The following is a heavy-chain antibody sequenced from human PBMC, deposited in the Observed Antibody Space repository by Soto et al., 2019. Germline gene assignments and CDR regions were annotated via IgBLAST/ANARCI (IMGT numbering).Heavy chain of an antibody. J-gene: IGHJ6*02. V-gene: IGHV6-1*01. CDR1: GDSVSSNSAA. CDR2: TYYRSKWYN. D-gene: IGHD6-13*01. CDR3: AREYVGAAPRVVMFPYYHYCIDV. Sequence: PSQTLSLTCAISGDSVSSNSAAWNWIRQSPSRGLEWLGRTYYRSKWYNDYAVSVKSRITINPDTSKNQFSLQLNSVTPEDTAVYYCAREYVGAAPRVVMFPYYHYCIDVRDQGTTVT.